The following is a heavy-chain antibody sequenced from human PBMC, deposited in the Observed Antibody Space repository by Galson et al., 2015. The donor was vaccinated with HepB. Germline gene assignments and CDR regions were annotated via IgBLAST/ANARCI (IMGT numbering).Heavy chain of an antibody. J-gene: IGHJ4*02. CDR2: IGTSDNDI. V-gene: IGHV3-48*01. CDR3: ARDPPGEGDFDY. D-gene: IGHD3-16*01. Sequence: SLRLSCAASGFTFSSYAMHWVRQAPGKGLEWVSYIGTSDNDIYYADSVKGRFTISRDNAKNSLYLQMNSLRAEDTAVYYCARDPPGEGDFDYWGQGTLVTISS. CDR1: GFTFSSYA.